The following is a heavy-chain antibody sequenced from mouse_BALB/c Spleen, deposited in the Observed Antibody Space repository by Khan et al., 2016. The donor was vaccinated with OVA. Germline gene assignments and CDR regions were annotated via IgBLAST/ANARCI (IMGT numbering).Heavy chain of an antibody. D-gene: IGHD2-1*01. Sequence: QVQLKQSGPALVAPSQSLSITCTVSGFSLTSYGVNWVRQPPGKGLEWLGVIWGDGSTNYHSVLISRLSISKDNSKSQVFLKLNSLQTVDTATYYCVKQNYGTRYAMDYWGQGTAVTVSS. CDR1: GFSLTSYG. V-gene: IGHV2-3*01. CDR2: IWGDGST. CDR3: VKQNYGTRYAMDY. J-gene: IGHJ4*01.